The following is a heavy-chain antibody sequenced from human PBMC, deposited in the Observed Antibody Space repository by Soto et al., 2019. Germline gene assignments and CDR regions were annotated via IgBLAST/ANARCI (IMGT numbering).Heavy chain of an antibody. CDR2: IYYSGST. D-gene: IGHD1-1*01. V-gene: IGHV4-30-4*01. CDR1: GGSISSGDYY. Sequence: QVQLQESGPGLVKPSQTLSLTCTVSGGSISSGDYYWSWIRQPPGKGLEWIGYIYYSGSTYYNPSHKRRVTISVDKSKNQFSLKLSSVTAADTAVYYCARVYDGYNLFDYWGQGTLVTVSS. CDR3: ARVYDGYNLFDY. J-gene: IGHJ4*02.